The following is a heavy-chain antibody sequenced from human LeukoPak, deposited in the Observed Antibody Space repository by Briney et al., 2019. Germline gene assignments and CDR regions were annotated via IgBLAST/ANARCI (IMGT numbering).Heavy chain of an antibody. D-gene: IGHD3-10*01. Sequence: GESLQTSGLGSGYRFTSYWSGGVRQMPGKGLEGMGIIYPGDSDTRYSPSFQGQVTTSADKSISTAYPQWSSLKAADTAMYYCAGGAGRGGLNTSWFDPWGQGTLVTVSS. CDR3: AGGAGRGGLNTSWFDP. CDR1: GYRFTSYW. CDR2: IYPGDSDT. V-gene: IGHV5-51*01. J-gene: IGHJ5*02.